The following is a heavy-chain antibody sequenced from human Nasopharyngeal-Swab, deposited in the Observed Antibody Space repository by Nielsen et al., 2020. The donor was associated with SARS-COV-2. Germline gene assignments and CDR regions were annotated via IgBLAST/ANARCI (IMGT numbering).Heavy chain of an antibody. Sequence: SQTLSLTFAISGDRVSSNSAAWNWIRPSPSRGLEWLGRTYYRSKRYNDYAVSVKSRITINPDTSNNQFSLQLNSVTPEDTAVYYCAREGEYYDILTGYRVIFDYWGQGTLVTVSS. J-gene: IGHJ4*02. D-gene: IGHD3-9*01. CDR1: GDRVSSNSAA. CDR3: AREGEYYDILTGYRVIFDY. V-gene: IGHV6-1*01. CDR2: TYYRSKRYN.